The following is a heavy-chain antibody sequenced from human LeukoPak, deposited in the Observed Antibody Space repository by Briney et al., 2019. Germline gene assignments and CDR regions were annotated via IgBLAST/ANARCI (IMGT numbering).Heavy chain of an antibody. J-gene: IGHJ3*02. D-gene: IGHD3-3*01. V-gene: IGHV4-59*08. CDR1: GGSISSYY. Sequence: SSETLSLTCTVSGGSISSYYWSWIRQPPGKGLEWIGYIYYSGSTNYNPSLKSRVTISVDTSKNQFSLKLSSVTAADTAVYYCASVRFLEWSHHAFDIWGQGTMVTVSS. CDR2: IYYSGST. CDR3: ASVRFLEWSHHAFDI.